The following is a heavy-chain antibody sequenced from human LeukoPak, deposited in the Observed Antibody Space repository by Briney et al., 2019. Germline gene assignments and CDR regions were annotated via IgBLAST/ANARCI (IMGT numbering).Heavy chain of an antibody. CDR1: GGSISSGDYH. D-gene: IGHD3-22*01. V-gene: IGHV4-30-4*01. J-gene: IGHJ6*02. CDR2: NYYSGST. CDR3: ARDGDYYDSSGYYSTKYYYYYGMDV. Sequence: SETLSLTCTVSGGSISSGDYHWSWLPPPPGKGLEWIGYNYYSGSTYHNPSLKSRVTISVDTSKNQFSLNLSSVTAADTAVYYCARDGDYYDSSGYYSTKYYYYYGMDVGGQGTTVTVSS.